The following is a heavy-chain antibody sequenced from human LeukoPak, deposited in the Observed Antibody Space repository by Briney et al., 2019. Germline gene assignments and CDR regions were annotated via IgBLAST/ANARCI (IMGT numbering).Heavy chain of an antibody. D-gene: IGHD3-10*01. J-gene: IGHJ3*02. CDR2: ISGSGGST. CDR1: GFTFSSYA. Sequence: GGSLRLSCAASGFTFSSYAMSWVRQAPGKGLEWVSAISGSGGSTYYADSVKGQFTISRDNSKNTLYLQMNSLRAEDTAVYYCAKGTGRLWFGESRAFDIWGQGTMVTVSS. V-gene: IGHV3-23*01. CDR3: AKGTGRLWFGESRAFDI.